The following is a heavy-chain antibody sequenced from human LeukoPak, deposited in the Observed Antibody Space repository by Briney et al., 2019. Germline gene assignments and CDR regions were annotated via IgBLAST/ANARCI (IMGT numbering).Heavy chain of an antibody. V-gene: IGHV4-59*01. J-gene: IGHJ4*02. CDR3: ARADGDYAIDY. D-gene: IGHD4-17*01. CDR2: IYYSGST. Sequence: PSETPSLTCTVSGGSISSYYWSWIRQPPGKGLEWIGYIYYSGSTNYNPSLKSRVTISVDTSKNQFSLKLSSVTAADTAVYYCARADGDYAIDYWGQGTLVTVSS. CDR1: GGSISSYY.